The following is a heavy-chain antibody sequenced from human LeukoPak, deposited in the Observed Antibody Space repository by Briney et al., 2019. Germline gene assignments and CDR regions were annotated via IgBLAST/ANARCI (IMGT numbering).Heavy chain of an antibody. J-gene: IGHJ4*02. D-gene: IGHD3-10*01. CDR1: GGSISSGDYY. CDR2: IYYSGST. CDR3: ARGAVSAEFGELPYY. Sequence: PSETLSLTCTVSGGSISSGDYYWSWIRQPPGKGLEWIGYIYYSGSTYYNPSLKSRVTISVDTSKNQFSLKLSSVTAADTAVYYCARGAVSAEFGELPYYWGQGTLVTVSS. V-gene: IGHV4-30-4*01.